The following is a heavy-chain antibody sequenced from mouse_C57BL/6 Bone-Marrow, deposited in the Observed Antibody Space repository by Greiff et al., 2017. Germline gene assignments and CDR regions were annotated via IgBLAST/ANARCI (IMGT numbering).Heavy chain of an antibody. V-gene: IGHV7-3*01. CDR2: IRNKANGYTT. CDR3: ALTPFFDY. CDR1: GFTFTDYY. Sequence: EVQGVESGGGLVQPGGSLSLSCAASGFTFTDYYMSWVRQPPGQALEWLGFIRNKANGYTTEYSASVKGRFTISRDTSPSILYLQMNALRAEDSATYYCALTPFFDYWGQGTTLTVSS. J-gene: IGHJ2*01. D-gene: IGHD1-1*01.